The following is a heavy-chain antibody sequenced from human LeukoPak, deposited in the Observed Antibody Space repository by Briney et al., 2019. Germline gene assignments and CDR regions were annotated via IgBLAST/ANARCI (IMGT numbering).Heavy chain of an antibody. V-gene: IGHV4-38-2*02. CDR3: ARGYCSSISCVLFDY. J-gene: IGHJ4*02. CDR2: IHRGGST. Sequence: PSETLSLTCTVSGYSISSDYHWGWIRQPPGKGLEWIGSIHRGGSTYYNPSFKSRVTISLDTSKNQFSLKLSPVTAADTAVYYCARGYCSSISCVLFDYWGQGTPVTVSS. CDR1: GYSISSDYH. D-gene: IGHD2-2*01.